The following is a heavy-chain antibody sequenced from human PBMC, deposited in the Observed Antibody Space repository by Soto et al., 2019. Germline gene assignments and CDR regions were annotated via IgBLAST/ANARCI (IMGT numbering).Heavy chain of an antibody. J-gene: IGHJ5*02. CDR2: ISAYNGNI. CDR1: GYTFTAYG. CDR3: ARVEDYFDSSGYHH. D-gene: IGHD3-22*01. Sequence: ASVKVSCKSSGYTFTAYGITWVRQAPGQGLELMGWISAYNGNIIYAERLQGRVTMTTDTSTSTAYMELTSLTYDDTAVYYCARVEDYFDSSGYHHWGQGTLVTVYS. V-gene: IGHV1-18*01.